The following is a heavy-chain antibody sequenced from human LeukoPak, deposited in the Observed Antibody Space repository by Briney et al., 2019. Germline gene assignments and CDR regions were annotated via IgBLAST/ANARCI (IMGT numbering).Heavy chain of an antibody. CDR2: IIPILGIA. Sequence: GASVKVSCKASGGTLSSYAISWVRQAPGQGLERMGRIIPILGIANYAQRFQGRVTITADKSTSTAYMELSSLRSEDTAVYYCASSRDSSGSDAFDIWGQGTMVTVSS. D-gene: IGHD3-22*01. CDR3: ASSRDSSGSDAFDI. J-gene: IGHJ3*02. V-gene: IGHV1-69*04. CDR1: GGTLSSYA.